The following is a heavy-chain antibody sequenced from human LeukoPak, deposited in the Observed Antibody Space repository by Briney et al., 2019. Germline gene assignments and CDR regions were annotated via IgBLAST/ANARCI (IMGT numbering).Heavy chain of an antibody. V-gene: IGHV3-7*04. CDR2: IKQDGSEK. CDR3: TREYYYGSGSYYNGY. J-gene: IGHJ4*02. Sequence: GGSLRLSCAASGFTFRSYWMTWVRQAPGKGLEWVANIKQDGSEKYYVDSVKGRFTIPRDNAKNSLYLQMNSLRAEDTAVYYCTREYYYGSGSYYNGYWGQGTLVTVSS. CDR1: GFTFRSYW. D-gene: IGHD3-10*01.